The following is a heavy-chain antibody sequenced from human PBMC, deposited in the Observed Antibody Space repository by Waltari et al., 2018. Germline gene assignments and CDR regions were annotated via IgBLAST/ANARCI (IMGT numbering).Heavy chain of an antibody. CDR2: ISYDGATK. D-gene: IGHD1-1*01. Sequence: QVQLVESGGGVVQPGESLRLSCVASGFRFSNYGRHWVRQAPGKWLEWVAGISYDGATKYYGDSVQGRFFISRDNSRNRSYLQMTSLTPEDTAVYYCAKGLGTWYFDLWGRGTLVTVSS. V-gene: IGHV3-30*18. CDR3: AKGLGTWYFDL. J-gene: IGHJ2*01. CDR1: GFRFSNYG.